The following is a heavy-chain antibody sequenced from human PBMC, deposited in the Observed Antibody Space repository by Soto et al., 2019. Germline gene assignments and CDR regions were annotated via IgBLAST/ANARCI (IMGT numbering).Heavy chain of an antibody. CDR2: LSGSGIGK. CDR1: GFSVTSYA. V-gene: IGHV3-23*01. J-gene: IGHJ4*02. D-gene: IGHD2-2*01. CDR3: AKDRYCSATSCQDFGS. Sequence: VQLLESGGGLVQPGGSLRLSSAASGFSVTSYAMSWLRQAPGKGLEWVSVLSGSGIGKEYADSVKGRFTISRDNSRNTLYLQMTGLRVEDTAVYYSAKDRYCSATSCQDFGSWGQGTLVTVSS.